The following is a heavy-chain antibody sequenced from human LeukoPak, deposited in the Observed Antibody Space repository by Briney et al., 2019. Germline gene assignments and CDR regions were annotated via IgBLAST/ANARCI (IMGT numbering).Heavy chain of an antibody. D-gene: IGHD6-13*01. J-gene: IGHJ6*03. CDR3: ARHGYSSSPDYYYYYYMDV. CDR1: GYSFTSFW. CDR2: IYPGDSDT. Sequence: GESLKISCKGSGYSFTSFWIAWVRQMPGKGLEWMGIIYPGDSDTRYGPSFQGQVTISADKSISTAYLQWSSLKASDTAMYYCARHGYSSSPDYYYYYYMDVWGKGTTVTVSS. V-gene: IGHV5-51*01.